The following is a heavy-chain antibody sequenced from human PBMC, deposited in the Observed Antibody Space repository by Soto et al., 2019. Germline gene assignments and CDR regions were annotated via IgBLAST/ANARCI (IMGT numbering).Heavy chain of an antibody. D-gene: IGHD1-26*01. J-gene: IGHJ4*02. CDR1: GFTFSSYE. Sequence: EVQLVESGGGLVQPGGSLRLSCAASGFTFSSYEMNWVRQAPGKGLEWVSYISSSGSTIYYADSVKGRFTISRDNAKNSLYRQMNSLRAEDTAVYYCARGVGATRHVDYWGQGTLVTVSS. V-gene: IGHV3-48*03. CDR2: ISSSGSTI. CDR3: ARGVGATRHVDY.